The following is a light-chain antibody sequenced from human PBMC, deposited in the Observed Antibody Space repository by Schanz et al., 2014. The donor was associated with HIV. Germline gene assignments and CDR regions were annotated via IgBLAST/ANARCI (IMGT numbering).Light chain of an antibody. CDR2: SNN. J-gene: IGLJ3*02. CDR1: SSNIGSNT. Sequence: QSVLTQPPSASGTPGQRVTISCSGSSSNIGSNTVNWYQQLPGTAPKLLIYSNNQRPSGVPDRFSGSKSGTSASLAISGLQSEDEAAYYCASWDDSLLCQVFGGGTKLTVL. CDR3: ASWDDSLLCQV. V-gene: IGLV1-44*01.